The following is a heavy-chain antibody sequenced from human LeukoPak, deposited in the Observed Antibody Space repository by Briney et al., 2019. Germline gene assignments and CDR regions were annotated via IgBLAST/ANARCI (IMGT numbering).Heavy chain of an antibody. CDR2: LYSGGTT. CDR3: ARAEGSSWFGY. CDR1: GFTVSNSY. J-gene: IGHJ4*02. D-gene: IGHD6-19*01. Sequence: VRSLRLSCAVSGFTVSNSYMSWVRQAPGKGLEWGSILYSGGTTYYADSVKGRLFISRDNSRNTLYLQMNTVRVEDTALYYCARAEGSSWFGYWGQGTLVTVSS. V-gene: IGHV3-66*01.